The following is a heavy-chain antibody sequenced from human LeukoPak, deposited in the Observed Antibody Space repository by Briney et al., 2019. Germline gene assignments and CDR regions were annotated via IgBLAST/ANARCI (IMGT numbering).Heavy chain of an antibody. J-gene: IGHJ4*02. D-gene: IGHD3-22*01. CDR3: ARDGHRMYYYDTSAYRFDY. CDR2: INPNSGGT. Sequence: ASVKVSCKASGYTFTGYYMHWVRQAPGQGLEWMGWINPNSGGTKYAQKFEGRVTLTRDTSISTAYMELSRLRSDDTAVYYCARDGHRMYYYDTSAYRFDYWGQGTLVTVSS. V-gene: IGHV1-2*02. CDR1: GYTFTGYY.